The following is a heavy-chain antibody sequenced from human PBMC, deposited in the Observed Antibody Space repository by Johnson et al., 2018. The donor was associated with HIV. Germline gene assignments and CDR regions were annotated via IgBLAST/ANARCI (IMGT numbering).Heavy chain of an antibody. J-gene: IGHJ3*02. CDR1: GFSFSSYA. Sequence: QVQLVESGGGVVQPGRSLRLSCAASGFSFSSYAMHWVRQAPGKGLEWVALMSFDGSNKYYADSVKGRFTISRDNSKNTLYLQMGSLRTEDMAVYYCATGGSIGYFDWLSNFDIWGQGTMVTVSS. D-gene: IGHD3-9*01. CDR2: MSFDGSNK. V-gene: IGHV3-30*14. CDR3: ATGGSIGYFDWLSNFDI.